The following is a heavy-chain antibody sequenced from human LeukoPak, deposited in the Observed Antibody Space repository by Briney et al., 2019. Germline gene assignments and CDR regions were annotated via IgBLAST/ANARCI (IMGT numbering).Heavy chain of an antibody. J-gene: IGHJ4*02. D-gene: IGHD6-19*01. V-gene: IGHV1-46*01. Sequence: ASVKVSCKASGYTFTSYYMHWVRQAPGQGLEWMGIINPSGGSTSYAQKFQGRVTMTRDTSTSTVYMELSSLRSEDTAVYYCAGDPKLIAVAGQKDYWGQGTLVTVSS. CDR1: GYTFTSYY. CDR2: INPSGGST. CDR3: AGDPKLIAVAGQKDY.